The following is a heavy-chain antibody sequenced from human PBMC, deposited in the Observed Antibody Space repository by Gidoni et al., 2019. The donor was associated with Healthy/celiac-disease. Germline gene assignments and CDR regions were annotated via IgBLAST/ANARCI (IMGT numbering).Heavy chain of an antibody. CDR2: ISSSSSYT. J-gene: IGHJ4*02. CDR1: GCTSSDYY. D-gene: IGHD3-10*01. V-gene: IGHV3-11*06. Sequence: QVQLVESGGGWVKPGGARRLSCEAQGCTSSDYYMSWIRQAPGKGLEWVSYISSSSSYTNYADSVKGRFTISRDNAKNSLYLQMNSLRAEDTAVYYCARTYGSGSYYPFDYWGQGTLVTVSS. CDR3: ARTYGSGSYYPFDY.